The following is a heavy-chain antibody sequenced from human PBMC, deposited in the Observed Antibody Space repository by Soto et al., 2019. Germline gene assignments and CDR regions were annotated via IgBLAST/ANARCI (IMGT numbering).Heavy chain of an antibody. CDR2: IFHSGND. CDR1: GGSIRNVY. CDR3: ARAHAPTLPFDY. Sequence: SETLSLTCTVSGGSIRNVYWSWIRQPPGKGLEWIGFIFHSGNDKYNPSLKSRVTMSVDTSKNQFSLSLDSVTAADTAVYFCARAHAPTLPFDYWGQGTLVTVSS. D-gene: IGHD2-15*01. J-gene: IGHJ4*02. V-gene: IGHV4-59*01.